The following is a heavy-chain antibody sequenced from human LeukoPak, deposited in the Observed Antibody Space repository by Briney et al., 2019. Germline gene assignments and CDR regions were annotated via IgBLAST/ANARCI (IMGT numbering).Heavy chain of an antibody. Sequence: GGSPRLSCAASGFTVSNNYMSWVRQAPGKGLEWVSVISSGGSTYYADSVKGRFTLSRDTSKNTLYLQMNSLRAEDTAIYYCARDLGTAADYWGQGTLVTVSS. CDR3: ARDLGTAADY. J-gene: IGHJ4*02. D-gene: IGHD1/OR15-1a*01. CDR1: GFTVSNNY. V-gene: IGHV3-53*01. CDR2: ISSGGST.